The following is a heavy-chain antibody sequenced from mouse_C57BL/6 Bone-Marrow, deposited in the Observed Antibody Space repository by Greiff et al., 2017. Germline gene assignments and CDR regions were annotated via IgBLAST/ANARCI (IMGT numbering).Heavy chain of an antibody. CDR3: VRPSIYYGNYEAY. CDR2: IRSKSNNYAT. Sequence: EVQLVESGGGLVQPKGSLKLSCAASGFSFNTYAMNWVRQAPGKGLEWVARIRSKSNNYATYYADSVKDRFTISRDDSESMLYLQMNNLKTEDTAMYYCVRPSIYYGNYEAYWGQGTLVTVSA. D-gene: IGHD2-1*01. CDR1: GFSFNTYA. J-gene: IGHJ3*01. V-gene: IGHV10-1*01.